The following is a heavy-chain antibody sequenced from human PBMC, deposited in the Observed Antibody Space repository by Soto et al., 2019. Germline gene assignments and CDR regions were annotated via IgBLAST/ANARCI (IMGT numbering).Heavy chain of an antibody. Sequence: EVQLLESGGGLVQPGGSLRLSCAASGFTFSTYVMNWVRQAPGKGLEWVSTITVNGANTYDADSVKGRFTIARDNSKNTLHLQMNGLRVEDTAVYYCAKNAEATIRVGFDCWGQGTLVTVSS. D-gene: IGHD5-12*01. CDR2: ITVNGANT. J-gene: IGHJ4*02. CDR3: AKNAEATIRVGFDC. V-gene: IGHV3-23*01. CDR1: GFTFSTYV.